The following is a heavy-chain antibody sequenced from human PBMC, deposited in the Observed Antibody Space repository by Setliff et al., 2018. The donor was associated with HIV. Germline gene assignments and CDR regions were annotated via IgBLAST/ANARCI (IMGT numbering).Heavy chain of an antibody. D-gene: IGHD3-22*01. V-gene: IGHV1-8*02. CDR2: TSPYNGNT. J-gene: IGHJ6*03. Sequence: ASVKVSCKASGYTFTTYDINWVRQATGQGLEWMGWTSPYNGNTSYTHKLQGRVTMTRDASISTAYMELNTLKFEDTAVYYCARARRDSYDRGRRNHYYIDVWGKGTTVTVSS. CDR1: GYTFTTYD. CDR3: ARARRDSYDRGRRNHYYIDV.